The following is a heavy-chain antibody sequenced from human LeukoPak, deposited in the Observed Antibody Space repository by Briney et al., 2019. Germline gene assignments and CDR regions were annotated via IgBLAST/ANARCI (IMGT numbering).Heavy chain of an antibody. CDR3: ARATSFYARPFDY. CDR2: ISYDGSNK. D-gene: IGHD6-6*01. CDR1: GFTFSSYA. J-gene: IGHJ4*02. V-gene: IGHV3-30-3*01. Sequence: GGSLRLSCAASGFTFSSYAMHWVRQAPGKGLEWVAVISYDGSNKYYADSVKGRFTISRDNAKNSLYLQMNSLRAEDTAVYYCARATSFYARPFDYWGQGTLVTVSS.